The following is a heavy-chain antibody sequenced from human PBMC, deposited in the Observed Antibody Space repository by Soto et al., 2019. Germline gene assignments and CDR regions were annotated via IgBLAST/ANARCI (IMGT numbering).Heavy chain of an antibody. CDR2: ISYSAIT. V-gene: IGHV4-61*01. J-gene: IGHJ5*02. CDR3: ARVRYFAPDP. D-gene: IGHD3-9*01. CDR1: GASLTIGNHY. Sequence: QVQLQESGPGLVKPSETLSLTCTVSGASLTIGNHYWSWIRQPPGKGLEWIGYISYSAITNYNPSLNSRVTISADMSKNQFSLKLSSVTAADTAVYYCARVRYFAPDPWGQGTLVTVSS.